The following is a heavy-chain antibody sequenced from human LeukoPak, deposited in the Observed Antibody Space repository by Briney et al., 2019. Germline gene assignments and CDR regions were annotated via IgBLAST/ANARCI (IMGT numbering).Heavy chain of an antibody. V-gene: IGHV3-30*04. D-gene: IGHD3-9*01. CDR3: AREAGHTRLVGDFDWFPMGYFDY. Sequence: GGSLRLSCAASGFTFSSYAMHWVRQAPGKGLEWVAVISYDGSNKYYADSVKGRFTISRDNSKNTLYLQMNSLRAEDTAVYYCAREAGHTRLVGDFDWFPMGYFDYWGQGTLVTVSS. CDR2: ISYDGSNK. J-gene: IGHJ4*02. CDR1: GFTFSSYA.